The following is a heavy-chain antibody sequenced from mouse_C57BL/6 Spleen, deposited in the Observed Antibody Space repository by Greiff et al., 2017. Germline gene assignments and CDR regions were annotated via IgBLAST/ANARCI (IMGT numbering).Heavy chain of an antibody. J-gene: IGHJ4*01. V-gene: IGHV1-50*01. Sequence: QVQLQQPGAELVKPGASVKLSCKASGYTFTSYWMQWVKQRPGQGLEWIGEIDPSDSDTNYNQKFKGKAKLTVDTSSSTAYMHLSSLSSEDSAVYYCARGLRSYAMGYWGQGASVTVSS. CDR1: GYTFTSYW. D-gene: IGHD2-4*01. CDR2: IDPSDSDT. CDR3: ARGLRSYAMGY.